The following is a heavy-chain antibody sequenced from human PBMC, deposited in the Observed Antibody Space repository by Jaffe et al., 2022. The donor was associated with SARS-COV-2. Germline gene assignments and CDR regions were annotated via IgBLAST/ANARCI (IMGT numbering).Heavy chain of an antibody. CDR1: GFTFSSYA. CDR2: ISYDGSNK. Sequence: QVQLVESGGGVVQPGRSLRLSCAASGFTFSSYAMHWVRQAPGKGLEWVAVISYDGSNKYYADSVKGRFTISRDNSKNTLYLQMNSLRAEDTAVYYCARAGVYDILTGYCDYWGQGTLVTVSS. CDR3: ARAGVYDILTGYCDY. J-gene: IGHJ4*02. V-gene: IGHV3-30*04. D-gene: IGHD3-9*01.